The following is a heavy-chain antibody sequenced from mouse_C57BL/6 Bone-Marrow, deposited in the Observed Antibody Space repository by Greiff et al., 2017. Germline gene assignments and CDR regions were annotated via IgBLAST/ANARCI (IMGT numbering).Heavy chain of an antibody. CDR3: ARSVRLLHWYFDV. Sequence: QVQLQQSGAELVRPGTSVKVSCKASGYAFTNYLIEWVKQRPGQGLEWIGVINPGSGGTNYNEKFKGKATLTADKSSSTAYMQLSSLTSEDSAVYFGARSVRLLHWYFDVWGTGTTVTVSS. D-gene: IGHD1-1*01. CDR2: INPGSGGT. J-gene: IGHJ1*03. V-gene: IGHV1-54*01. CDR1: GYAFTNYL.